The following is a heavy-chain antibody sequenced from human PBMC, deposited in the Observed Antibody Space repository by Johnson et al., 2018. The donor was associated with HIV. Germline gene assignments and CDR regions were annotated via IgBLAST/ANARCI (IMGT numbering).Heavy chain of an antibody. V-gene: IGHV3-30*02. D-gene: IGHD5-24*01. CDR3: ARDEPYNLNAFDI. Sequence: QVQLLESGGGVVQPGGSLRLSCAASGFTFSSYGMHWVRQAPGKGLEWVAFIRYDGSNTYDADSVRGRFTISRDNSKNTLYLQMNSLRAEDTAVYYCARDEPYNLNAFDIWGQGTMVTVSS. CDR2: IRYDGSNT. CDR1: GFTFSSYG. J-gene: IGHJ3*02.